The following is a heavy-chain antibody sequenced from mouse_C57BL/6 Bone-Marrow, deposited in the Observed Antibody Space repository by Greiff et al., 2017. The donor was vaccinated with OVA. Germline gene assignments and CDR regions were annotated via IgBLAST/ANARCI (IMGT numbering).Heavy chain of an antibody. V-gene: IGHV1-84*01. J-gene: IGHJ2*01. Sequence: QVQLQQSGPELVKPGASVKISCMASGYTFTDYYINWVKQRPGQGLEWIGWIYPGSGNTKYNEKFKDKATLTVDTSSSPAYMQLSSLTSDDSAVYFCTRGDWDYFDYWGQGTTLTVSS. CDR2: IYPGSGNT. CDR3: TRGDWDYFDY. D-gene: IGHD4-1*01. CDR1: GYTFTDYY.